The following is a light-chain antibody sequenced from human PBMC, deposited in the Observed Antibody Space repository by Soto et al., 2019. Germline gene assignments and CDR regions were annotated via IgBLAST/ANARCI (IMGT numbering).Light chain of an antibody. Sequence: DIQMTQSPSTLSASVGDRVTITCRASQSISSWLAWYQQKPGKAPKLLIYDASSLESGVPSRFSGSGSGTEFHLTISSMQPDDFATYHCQQYNSYSGTFGQGTKLEIK. J-gene: IGKJ2*02. V-gene: IGKV1-5*01. CDR2: DAS. CDR3: QQYNSYSGT. CDR1: QSISSW.